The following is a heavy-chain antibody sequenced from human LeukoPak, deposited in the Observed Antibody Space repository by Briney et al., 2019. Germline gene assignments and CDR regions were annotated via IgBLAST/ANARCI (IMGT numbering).Heavy chain of an antibody. CDR3: TKSSSWYHYFDY. V-gene: IGHV3-49*03. Sequence: GGSLRLSCTASGFTFGDYAMSWFRQAPRRGLWRVGFIRSKAYGGTTEYAASVKGRFTISRDDSKSIAYLQMNSLKAEDTAVYYCTKSSSWYHYFDYWGQGTLVTVSS. D-gene: IGHD6-13*01. J-gene: IGHJ4*02. CDR1: GFTFGDYA. CDR2: IRSKAYGGTT.